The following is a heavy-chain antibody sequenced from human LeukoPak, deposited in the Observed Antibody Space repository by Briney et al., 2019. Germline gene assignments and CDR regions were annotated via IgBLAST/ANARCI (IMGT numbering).Heavy chain of an antibody. CDR3: ARRLGHLETLVDY. D-gene: IGHD1-1*01. CDR2: IYYSGST. V-gene: IGHV4-39*01. CDR1: GGSISSNNYY. J-gene: IGHJ4*02. Sequence: SETLSLTCTVSGGSISSNNYYWGWIRQPPGKGLEWIGSIYYSGSTYYNPSLKSRVTISGDTSKNQFSLKLSSVTAADTAVYYCARRLGHLETLVDYWGQGTLVTVSS.